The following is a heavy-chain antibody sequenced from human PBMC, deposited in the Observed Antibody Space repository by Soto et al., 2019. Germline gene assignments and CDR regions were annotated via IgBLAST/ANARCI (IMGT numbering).Heavy chain of an antibody. CDR3: TRDYYDSSGYYPKFDY. CDR2: INAGDGNT. J-gene: IGHJ4*02. CDR1: GYTFTNYA. Sequence: GASVKVSCKASGYTFTNYAMNWVRQAPGQRLEWMGWINAGDGNTKYSPNFQGRVTITKDTSASTVYMELSSLRSEDTAVYFCTRDYYDSSGYYPKFDYWGQGTLVTVSS. D-gene: IGHD3-22*01. V-gene: IGHV1-3*01.